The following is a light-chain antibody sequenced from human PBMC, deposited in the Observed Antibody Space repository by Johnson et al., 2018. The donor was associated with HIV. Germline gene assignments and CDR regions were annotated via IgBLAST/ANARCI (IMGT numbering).Light chain of an antibody. CDR3: GTWDSSLSAVYV. V-gene: IGLV1-51*01. Sequence: QSVLTQPPSVSAAPGQKVTISCSGSSYNIGNNYVSWYQQLPGTAPKLLIYDNNKRPSGIPDRFSGSKSGTSATLGITGLQTGDEADYYCGTWDSSLSAVYVFGTGTKVTVL. CDR2: DNN. CDR1: SYNIGNNY. J-gene: IGLJ1*01.